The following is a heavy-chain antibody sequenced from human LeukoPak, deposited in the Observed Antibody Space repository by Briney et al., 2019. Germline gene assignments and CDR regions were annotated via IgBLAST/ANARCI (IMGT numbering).Heavy chain of an antibody. CDR3: ARVDKAMVRPWFDP. D-gene: IGHD5-18*01. J-gene: IGHJ5*02. CDR1: GYTFTSYG. CDR2: ISAYNGNT. Sequence: ASVTVSCKASGYTFTSYGISWVRQAPGQGLEWMGWISAYNGNTNYAQKLQGRVTMTTDTSTSTAYMELRSLRPTDTAVYYRARVDKAMVRPWFDPWGQGTLVTVSS. V-gene: IGHV1-18*01.